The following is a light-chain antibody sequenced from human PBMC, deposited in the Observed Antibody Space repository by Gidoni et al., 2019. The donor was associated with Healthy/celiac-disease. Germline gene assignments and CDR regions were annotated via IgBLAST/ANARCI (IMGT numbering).Light chain of an antibody. CDR1: SLRSYY. V-gene: IGLV3-19*01. Sequence: SSELTPDPAVSVALGQTVRITCQGDSLRSYYASWYQQKPGQAPVLVIYGKNNRPSGIPDRFSGSSSGNTASWTITGAQAEDEADYYCNSRDSSGNHLVFGGGTKLTVL. CDR3: NSRDSSGNHLV. J-gene: IGLJ3*02. CDR2: GKN.